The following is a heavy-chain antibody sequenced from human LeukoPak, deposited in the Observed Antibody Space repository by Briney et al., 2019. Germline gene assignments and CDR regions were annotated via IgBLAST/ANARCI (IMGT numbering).Heavy chain of an antibody. Sequence: GGSLRLSCAASEFTFTTYGMHWVRQAPGKGLEWVAFIYYDGSNIYYADYVKGRFTISRDISKNTLYLRMDSLRAEDTAIYYCARDWKTNSFDYWGQGTLVTVSS. CDR2: IYYDGSNI. D-gene: IGHD1-1*01. J-gene: IGHJ4*02. CDR1: EFTFTTYG. CDR3: ARDWKTNSFDY. V-gene: IGHV3-33*01.